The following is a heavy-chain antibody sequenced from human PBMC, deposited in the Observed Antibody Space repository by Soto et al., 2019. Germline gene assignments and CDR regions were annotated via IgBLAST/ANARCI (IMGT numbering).Heavy chain of an antibody. J-gene: IGHJ3*02. CDR1: GFTFSSYA. V-gene: IGHV3-64D*08. D-gene: IGHD3-10*01. Sequence: GGSLRLSCSASGFTFSSYAMHWVRQAPGKGLEYVSAISSNGGSTYYADSVKGRFTISRDNSKNTLYLQMSSLRAEDTAVYYCRAMARAGDAFDIWGQGTMVTVSS. CDR3: RAMARAGDAFDI. CDR2: ISSNGGST.